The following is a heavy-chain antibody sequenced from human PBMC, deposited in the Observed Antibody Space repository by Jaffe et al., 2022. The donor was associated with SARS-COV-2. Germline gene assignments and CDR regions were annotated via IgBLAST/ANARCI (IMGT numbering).Heavy chain of an antibody. CDR1: GFSFRNNA. CDR3: AKKMEVPGIAAAELTGNYFDY. J-gene: IGHJ4*02. D-gene: IGHD6-13*01. V-gene: IGHV3-23*01. CDR2: ISGSGGTT. Sequence: EVQLLESGGGLVQPGGSLRLSCAASGFSFRNNAMSWVRQAPGKGLEWVSAISGSGGTTYYADSVKGRFTISRDNSKNTLYLQMNSLRAEDTAVYHCAKKMEVPGIAAAELTGNYFDYWGQGNLVTVSS.